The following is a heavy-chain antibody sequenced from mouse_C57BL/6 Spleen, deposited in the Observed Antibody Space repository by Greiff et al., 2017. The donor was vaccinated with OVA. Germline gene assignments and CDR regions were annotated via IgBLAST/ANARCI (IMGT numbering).Heavy chain of an antibody. CDR3: AKGELTEGY. CDR2: INPNNGGT. CDR1: GYTFTDYY. Sequence: VHVKQSGPELVKPGASVKISCKASGYTFTDYYMNWVKQSHGKSLEWIGDINPNNGGTSYNQKFKGKATLTVDKSSSTAYMELRSLTSEDSAVYYCAKGELTEGYWGQGTTLTVSS. J-gene: IGHJ2*01. V-gene: IGHV1-26*01. D-gene: IGHD1-1*01.